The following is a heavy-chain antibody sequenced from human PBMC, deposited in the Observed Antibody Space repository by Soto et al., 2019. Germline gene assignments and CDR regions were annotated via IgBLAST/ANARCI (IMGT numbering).Heavy chain of an antibody. V-gene: IGHV5-10-1*01. J-gene: IGHJ5*02. CDR2: IDPSDSYT. CDR1: GYSFTNYW. D-gene: IGHD2-15*01. Sequence: GESLKISCKGSGYSFTNYWISWVRQMPGKGLEWMGKIDPSDSYTNYSPSFQGHVTISADKSISTAYLQWSSLKASDTAMYYCARHQYCSGVSCYSTRYNSFDPCGQGTLVTVSS. CDR3: ARHQYCSGVSCYSTRYNSFDP.